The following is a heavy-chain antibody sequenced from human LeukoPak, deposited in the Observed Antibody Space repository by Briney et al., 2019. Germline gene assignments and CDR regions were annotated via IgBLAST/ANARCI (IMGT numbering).Heavy chain of an antibody. CDR3: ARGPPSMGIGHYFDY. Sequence: SDTLSLTCAVYGGSFSGCYWSWVRQPPGKGLEWIGEVNHRGSTNYDPSLKSRVTISVDTTKNQFSLKMNSMTAADTAVYYRARGPPSMGIGHYFDYWGQGTLVTVSS. J-gene: IGHJ4*02. D-gene: IGHD2-2*03. V-gene: IGHV4-34*01. CDR1: GGSFSGCY. CDR2: VNHRGST.